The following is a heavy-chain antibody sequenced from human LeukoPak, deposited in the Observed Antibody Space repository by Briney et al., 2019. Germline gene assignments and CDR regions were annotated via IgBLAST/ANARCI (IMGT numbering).Heavy chain of an antibody. CDR1: GGSISSGSYY. CDR2: IYTSGST. D-gene: IGHD3-3*01. Sequence: SQTLSLTCTVSGGSISSGSYYWSWIRQPAGKGLEWIGRIYTSGSTNYNPSLKSRVTISVDTSKNQFSLKLSSVTAADTATYYCARIFDRDIWGQGTLVTVSP. V-gene: IGHV4-61*02. J-gene: IGHJ3*02. CDR3: ARIFDRDI.